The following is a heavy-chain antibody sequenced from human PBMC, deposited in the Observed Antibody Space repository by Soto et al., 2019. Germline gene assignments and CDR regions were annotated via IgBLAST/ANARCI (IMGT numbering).Heavy chain of an antibody. J-gene: IGHJ4*02. V-gene: IGHV3-66*01. CDR3: ERRALPHAFVDY. CDR1: GFTVNTNY. CDR2: IFPDGST. Sequence: EVQLMESGGGLVQPGGSLRLSCTVSGFTVNTNYMNWVRQAPGKGLEWLSVIFPDGSTYYTDSVRDRFTISSDNSKNTVYLQMNSLRPEDTAVYFCERRALPHAFVDYWGQGTLVTVSS. D-gene: IGHD2-15*01.